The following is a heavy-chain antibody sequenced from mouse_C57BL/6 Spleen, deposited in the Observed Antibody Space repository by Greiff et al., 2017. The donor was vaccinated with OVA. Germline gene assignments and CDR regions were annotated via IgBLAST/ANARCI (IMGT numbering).Heavy chain of an antibody. CDR1: GFTFSSYA. CDR2: ISSGGDYI. Sequence: EVKLMESGEGLVKPGGSLKLSCAASGFTFSSYAMSWVRQTPEKRLEWVAYISSGGDYIYYADTVKGRFTISRDNARNTLYLQMSSLKSEDTAMYYCTREGYDGYYYWYFDVWGTGTTVTVSS. D-gene: IGHD2-3*01. CDR3: TREGYDGYYYWYFDV. V-gene: IGHV5-9-1*02. J-gene: IGHJ1*03.